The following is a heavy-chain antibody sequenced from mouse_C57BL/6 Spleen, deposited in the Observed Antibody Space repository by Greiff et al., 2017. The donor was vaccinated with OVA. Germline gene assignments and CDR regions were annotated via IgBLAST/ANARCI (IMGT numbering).Heavy chain of an antibody. CDR3: TRSLYDGYRYYFDY. Sequence: QVQLQQSGAELVRPGASVTLSCKASGYTFTDYEMHWVKQTPVHGLEWIGAIDPETGGTAYNQKFKGKAILTADKSSSTAYMELRSLTSEDSAVYYCTRSLYDGYRYYFDYWGQGTTLTVSS. D-gene: IGHD2-3*01. J-gene: IGHJ2*01. CDR2: IDPETGGT. CDR1: GYTFTDYE. V-gene: IGHV1-15*01.